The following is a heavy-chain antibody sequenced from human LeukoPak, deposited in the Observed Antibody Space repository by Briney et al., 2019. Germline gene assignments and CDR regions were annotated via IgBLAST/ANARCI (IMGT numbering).Heavy chain of an antibody. CDR2: INPNSGGT. CDR3: AREGLHSSLDY. V-gene: IGHV1-2*02. Sequence: ASVKVSCKASGYTFTAYYMHWVRQAPGQGLEWMGRINPNSGGTNYAQKFQGRVTMTRDASITTAYMEPSRLRSDDTAVYFCAREGLHSSLDYWGQGTLVTVSS. J-gene: IGHJ4*02. D-gene: IGHD6-19*01. CDR1: GYTFTAYY.